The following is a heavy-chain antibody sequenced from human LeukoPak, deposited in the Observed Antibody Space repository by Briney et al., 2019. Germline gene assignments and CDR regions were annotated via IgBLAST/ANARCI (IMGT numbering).Heavy chain of an antibody. CDR1: GFTFSSYW. D-gene: IGHD2-8*01. J-gene: IGHJ5*01. V-gene: IGHV3-30-3*01. CDR3: ARDHGAGANAGFDS. Sequence: GGSLRLSCAASGFTFSSYWMHWVRQAPGKGLEWVAVISYDGSNENHADSVKGRFTISRDNSKNTLSLQMNSLRAEDTAVYYCARDHGAGANAGFDSWGQGTLVTVSS. CDR2: ISYDGSNE.